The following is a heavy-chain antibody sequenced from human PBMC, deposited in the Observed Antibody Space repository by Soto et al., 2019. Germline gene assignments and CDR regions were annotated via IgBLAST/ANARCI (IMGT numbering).Heavy chain of an antibody. Sequence: SETLSLTCTVSGGSISSYYWSWIRQPPGKGLEWIGYIYYSGSTNYNPSLKSRVTISVDTSKIQFSLKLSSVTAADTAVYYCAREGRTGGTYYYYYGMDVWGQGTMVTVSS. CDR1: GGSISSYY. J-gene: IGHJ6*02. CDR2: IYYSGST. V-gene: IGHV4-59*01. CDR3: AREGRTGGTYYYYYGMDV.